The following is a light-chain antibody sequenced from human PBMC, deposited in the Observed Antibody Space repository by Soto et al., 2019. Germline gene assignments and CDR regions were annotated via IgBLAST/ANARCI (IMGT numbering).Light chain of an antibody. CDR1: QSISSY. Sequence: DIQMTQSPSSLSASVGDRVTITCRASQSISSYLNWYQQKPGKAPKLLIYAASSLQSGVPSRFTGSGSGTDFTLPISSLQPEDFATYYCQQSYSTPLLTFGGGTKLEIK. J-gene: IGKJ4*01. V-gene: IGKV1-39*01. CDR3: QQSYSTPLLT. CDR2: AAS.